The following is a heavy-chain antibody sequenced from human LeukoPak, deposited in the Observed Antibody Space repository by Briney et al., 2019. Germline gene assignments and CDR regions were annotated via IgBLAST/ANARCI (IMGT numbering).Heavy chain of an antibody. CDR3: ARGVYGYLFDY. D-gene: IGHD5-18*01. CDR1: GFTFSSYS. J-gene: IGHJ4*02. V-gene: IGHV3-48*01. CDR2: ISSSSSTI. Sequence: GGSLRLSCAASGFTFSSYSMNWVRQAPGKGLEWVSYISSSSSTIYYADSVKGRLTISRDNAKNSLYLQMNSLRAEDTAVYYCARGVYGYLFDYWGQGTLVTVSS.